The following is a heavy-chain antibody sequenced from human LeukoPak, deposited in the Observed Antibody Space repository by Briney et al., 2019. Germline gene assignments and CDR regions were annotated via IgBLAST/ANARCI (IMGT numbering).Heavy chain of an antibody. CDR2: ISYDGSNK. CDR1: GFTFSSYG. CDR3: AKGRGWAEIDY. Sequence: QPGGSLRLSCAASGFTFSSYGMHWVRQAPGKGLEWVAVISYDGSNKYYADSVKGRFTISRDNSKNTLYLQMNSLRAEDTAVYYCAKGRGWAEIDYWGQGTLVTVSS. J-gene: IGHJ4*02. D-gene: IGHD6-19*01. V-gene: IGHV3-30*18.